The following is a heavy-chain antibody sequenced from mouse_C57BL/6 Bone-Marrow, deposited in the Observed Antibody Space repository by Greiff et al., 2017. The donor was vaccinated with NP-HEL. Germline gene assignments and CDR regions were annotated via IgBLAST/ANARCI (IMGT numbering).Heavy chain of an antibody. V-gene: IGHV1-26*01. CDR2: LHPPPFCT. J-gene: IGHJ2*01. CDR3: AGRGVPY. D-gene: IGHD5-1*01. CDR1: FSPFPSSS. Sequence: EVQLQQSGPELVKPGASVKISCKASFSPFPSSSLPFFPPLPFPLLSFLFSLHPPPFCTSYNEKFKGKATLTVDKSSSTAYMELRSLTSEDSAVYYCAGRGVPYWGQGTTLTVSS.